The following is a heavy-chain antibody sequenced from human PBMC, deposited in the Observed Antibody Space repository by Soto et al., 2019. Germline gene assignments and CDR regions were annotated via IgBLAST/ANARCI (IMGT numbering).Heavy chain of an antibody. J-gene: IGHJ4*02. CDR1: AFTFNTYA. D-gene: IGHD5-18*01. CDR2: ITSSGGST. V-gene: IGHV3-23*01. Sequence: PRLSCAASAFTFNTYAMTWVRQAPGKGLEWVSTITSSGGSTYYADSVKGRFTISRDNSKNTLYLQMSGLRTEDTALYYCARGGPRDGYRDLDYWGQGTQVTVSS. CDR3: ARGGPRDGYRDLDY.